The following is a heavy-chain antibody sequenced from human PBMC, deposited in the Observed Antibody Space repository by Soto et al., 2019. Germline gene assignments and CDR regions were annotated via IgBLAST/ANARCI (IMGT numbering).Heavy chain of an antibody. CDR1: GGSFSGYY. CDR2: INHSGST. Sequence: PSETLSLTCAVYGGSFSGYYWSWIRQPPGKGLEWIGEINHSGSTNYNPSLKSRVTISVDTSKNQFSLKLSSVTAADTAVYYCARGQMTMVTTHAFDIWGQGTMVTVSS. V-gene: IGHV4-34*01. D-gene: IGHD4-17*01. CDR3: ARGQMTMVTTHAFDI. J-gene: IGHJ3*02.